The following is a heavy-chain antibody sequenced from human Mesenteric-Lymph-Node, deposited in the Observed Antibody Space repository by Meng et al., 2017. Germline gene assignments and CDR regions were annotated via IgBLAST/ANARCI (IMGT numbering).Heavy chain of an antibody. CDR3: ARLKGIAAELDY. Sequence: SVKVSCKASGGTFSSYAISWVRQAPGQGLEWMGGIIPIFGTANYAQKFQGRVTITADKSTSTAYMELSSLRSEDTAVYYCARLKGIAAELDYWGQGTPVTVSS. CDR2: IIPIFGTA. CDR1: GGTFSSYA. D-gene: IGHD6-13*01. J-gene: IGHJ4*02. V-gene: IGHV1-69*06.